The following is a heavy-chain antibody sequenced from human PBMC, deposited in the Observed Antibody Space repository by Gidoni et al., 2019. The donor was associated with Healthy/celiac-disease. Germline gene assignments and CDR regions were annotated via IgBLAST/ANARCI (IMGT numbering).Heavy chain of an antibody. D-gene: IGHD3-22*01. V-gene: IGHV5-51*01. J-gene: IGHJ4*02. CDR1: GYSFTSYW. CDR2: IYPGDSDT. CDR3: ASTYYYDSSGYPFDY. Sequence: EVQLVQSGAEVKKPGESLQISCKGSGYSFTSYWIGWVRQMPGKGLEWMGIIYPGDSDTRYSPSFQGQVTISADKSISTAYLQWSSLKASDTAMYYCASTYYYDSSGYPFDYWGQGTLVTVSS.